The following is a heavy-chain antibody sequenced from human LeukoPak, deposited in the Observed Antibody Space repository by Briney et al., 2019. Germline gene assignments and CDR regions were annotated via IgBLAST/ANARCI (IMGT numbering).Heavy chain of an antibody. V-gene: IGHV4-31*03. D-gene: IGHD6-6*01. CDR2: IYYSGST. CDR1: GGSISSGGYY. Sequence: SETLSLTCTVSGGSISSGGYYWSWIRQHPGKGLEWIGYIYYSGSTYYNPSLKSRVTISVDTSKNQFSLKLSSVTAADTAVYYCARHYDSSSDFDFWGQGILVTVSP. J-gene: IGHJ4*02. CDR3: ARHYDSSSDFDF.